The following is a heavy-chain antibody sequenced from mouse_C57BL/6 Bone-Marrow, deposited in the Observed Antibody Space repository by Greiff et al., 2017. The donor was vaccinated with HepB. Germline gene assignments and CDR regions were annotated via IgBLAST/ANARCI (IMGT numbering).Heavy chain of an antibody. Sequence: VHLVESGAELVKPGASVKLSCKASGYTFTEYTIHWVKQRSGQGLEWIGWFYPGSGSTNYNEKFKSKATLNVDKSSSTAYMQLSSLTSEDSAVYYCAREGRYFDVWGTGTTVTVSS. V-gene: IGHV1-62-2*01. CDR2: FYPGSGST. CDR3: AREGRYFDV. J-gene: IGHJ1*03. CDR1: GYTFTEYT.